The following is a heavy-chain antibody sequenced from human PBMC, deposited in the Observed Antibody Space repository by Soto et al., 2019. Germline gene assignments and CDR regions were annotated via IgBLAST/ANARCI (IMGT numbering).Heavy chain of an antibody. Sequence: SETLSLTCTVPGGSISSSSYYWGWIRQPPGKGLEWIGSIYYSGSTYYNPSLKSRVTISVDTSKNQFSLKLSSVTAADTAVYYCARTDYSSGWYPRQDYWGQGTLVTVSS. CDR3: ARTDYSSGWYPRQDY. CDR2: IYYSGST. D-gene: IGHD6-19*01. CDR1: GGSISSSSYY. V-gene: IGHV4-39*01. J-gene: IGHJ4*02.